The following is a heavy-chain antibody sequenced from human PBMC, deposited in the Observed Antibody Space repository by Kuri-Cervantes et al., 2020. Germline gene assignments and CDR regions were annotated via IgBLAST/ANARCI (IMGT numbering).Heavy chain of an antibody. J-gene: IGHJ5*02. CDR3: ARHQQYDFWSGQIHWFDP. V-gene: IGHV4-34*01. D-gene: IGHD3-3*01. Sequence: SQTLSLTCAVYGGSFSGYYWSWIRQPPGKGLEWIGEINHSGSTYYNPSLKSRVTISVDTSKNQFSLKLSSVIAADTAVYYCARHQQYDFWSGQIHWFDPWGQGTLVTVSS. CDR2: INHSGST. CDR1: GGSFSGYY.